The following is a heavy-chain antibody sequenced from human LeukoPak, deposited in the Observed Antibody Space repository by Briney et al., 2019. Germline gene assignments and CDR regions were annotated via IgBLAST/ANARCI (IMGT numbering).Heavy chain of an antibody. CDR2: IYSGGST. CDR1: GFTVSSNY. Sequence: GGSLRLSCAASGFTVSSNYMSWVRQAPRKGLEWVSVIYSGGSTYYADSVKGRFTISRDNSKNTLYLQMNSLRAEDTAVYYCASTHCSSTSCYVHLDYWGQGTLVTVSS. J-gene: IGHJ4*02. V-gene: IGHV3-53*01. CDR3: ASTHCSSTSCYVHLDY. D-gene: IGHD2-2*01.